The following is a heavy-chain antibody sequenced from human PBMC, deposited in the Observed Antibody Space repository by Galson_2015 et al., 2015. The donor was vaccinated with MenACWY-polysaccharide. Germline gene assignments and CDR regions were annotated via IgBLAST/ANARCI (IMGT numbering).Heavy chain of an antibody. V-gene: IGHV1-69*13. CDR1: GGTFSSYA. CDR3: AREISYGDYGFDY. D-gene: IGHD4-17*01. CDR2: IIPIFGTA. J-gene: IGHJ4*02. Sequence: SVKVSCKASGGTFSSYAISWVRQAPGQGLEWMGGIIPIFGTANYAQKFQGRVTITADESTSTAYMELSSLRSEYTAVYYCAREISYGDYGFDYWGQGTLVTVSS.